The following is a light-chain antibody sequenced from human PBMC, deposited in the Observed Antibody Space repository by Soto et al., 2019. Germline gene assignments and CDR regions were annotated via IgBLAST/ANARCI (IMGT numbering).Light chain of an antibody. Sequence: EIVMTQSPATLSVSPGERATLSCRASQSVSSNLAWYQQKPGQAPSLLIYGASTRATGIPARFSGSGSGTEFTLTIGSLQSEDFAVYCCQQYNNWPRTFGQGTKVEIK. CDR2: GAS. CDR1: QSVSSN. V-gene: IGKV3-15*01. J-gene: IGKJ1*01. CDR3: QQYNNWPRT.